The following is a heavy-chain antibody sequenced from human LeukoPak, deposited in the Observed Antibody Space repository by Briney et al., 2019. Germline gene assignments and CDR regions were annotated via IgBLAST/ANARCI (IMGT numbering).Heavy chain of an antibody. Sequence: PGGSLRLSCAASGFTFSVYWMSWVRQAPGKGLEWVANIKQDGSEKYYVDSVKGRFTISRDNAKNSLYLRMNSLRAEDTAVYYCARVLYDSSGFYSGAFDYWGQGTLVTVSS. CDR1: GFTFSVYW. CDR2: IKQDGSEK. CDR3: ARVLYDSSGFYSGAFDY. D-gene: IGHD3-22*01. V-gene: IGHV3-7*03. J-gene: IGHJ4*02.